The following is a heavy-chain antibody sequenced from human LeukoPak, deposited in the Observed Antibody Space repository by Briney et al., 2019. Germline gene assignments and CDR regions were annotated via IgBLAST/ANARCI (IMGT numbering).Heavy chain of an antibody. CDR3: ARNGYCSSTSCRYYYYYMDV. V-gene: IGHV4-59*12. J-gene: IGHJ6*03. D-gene: IGHD2-2*01. CDR2: IFHTGTT. CDR1: GGSISSYY. Sequence: SETLSLTCTVSGGSISSYYWNWIRQAPGEGLEWIGFIFHTGTTNYSPSLRSRATISLDRSKNQVSLRLSSVTAADTAVYYCARNGYCSSTSCRYYYYYMDVWGKGTTVTVSS.